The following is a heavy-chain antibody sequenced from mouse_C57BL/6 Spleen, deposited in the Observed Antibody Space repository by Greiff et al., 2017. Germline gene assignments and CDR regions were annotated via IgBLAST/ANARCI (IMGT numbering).Heavy chain of an antibody. J-gene: IGHJ3*02. V-gene: IGHV1-53*01. CDR1: GYTFTSYW. Sequence: VQLQQPGTELVKPGASVKLSCKASGYTFTSYWMNWVKQRPGQGLEWIGHINPRHGGTNYNEKFKSKATLTVDKSPSTAFMQLSSLTSEDSAVYYCARGGDCLGYWGQGTRVTVSA. CDR2: INPRHGGT. D-gene: IGHD2-13*01. CDR3: ARGGDCLGY.